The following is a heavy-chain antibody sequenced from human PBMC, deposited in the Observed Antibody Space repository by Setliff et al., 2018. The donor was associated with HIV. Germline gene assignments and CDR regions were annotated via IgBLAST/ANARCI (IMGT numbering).Heavy chain of an antibody. CDR1: GFTFSSYD. CDR2: ISYDGSNK. D-gene: IGHD3-10*01. V-gene: IGHV3-30*01. CDR3: ARSVIGYYYYGMDV. Sequence: PGGSLRLSCAASGFTFSSYDMHWVRQAPGKGLEWVAVISYDGSNKYYADSVKGRFTISRDNSKNTLYLQMNSLRAEDTAVYCCARSVIGYYYYGMDVWGQGTLVTVSS. J-gene: IGHJ6*02.